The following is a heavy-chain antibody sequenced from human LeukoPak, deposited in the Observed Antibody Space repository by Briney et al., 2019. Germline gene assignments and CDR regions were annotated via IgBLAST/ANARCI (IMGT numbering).Heavy chain of an antibody. CDR1: GGSFSGYY. D-gene: IGHD6-19*01. CDR2: INHSGST. CDR3: ARGSIAVAGTFDY. V-gene: IGHV4-34*01. Sequence: SETLSLTCAVYGGSFSGYYWSWIRQPPGNWLEWIGEINHSGSTNYNPSLKSRATISVDTSKNQFSLKLSSVTAADTAVYYCARGSIAVAGTFDYWGQGTLVTVSS. J-gene: IGHJ4*02.